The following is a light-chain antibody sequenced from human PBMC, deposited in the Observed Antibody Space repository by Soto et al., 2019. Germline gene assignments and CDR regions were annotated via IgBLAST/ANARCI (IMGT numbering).Light chain of an antibody. J-gene: IGKJ1*01. CDR1: QSLLYTSDNKNY. V-gene: IGKV4-1*01. Sequence: DIVMTQSPDSLAVSLGERATINCKSSQSLLYTSDNKNYLSWYQQKPGQPPKLLIYWASTRESGVPDRFSGSGSGTDFTLTISSLQAEDVAVYYCQHYYSIPPWTFGQGTKVEIK. CDR2: WAS. CDR3: QHYYSIPPWT.